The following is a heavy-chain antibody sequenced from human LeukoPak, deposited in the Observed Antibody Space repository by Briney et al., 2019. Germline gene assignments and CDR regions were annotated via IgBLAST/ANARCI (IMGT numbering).Heavy chain of an antibody. J-gene: IGHJ3*02. CDR3: ARTGYCSSTSCYADAFDI. D-gene: IGHD2-2*01. CDR2: IRSSGSTI. Sequence: LTGGSLRLSCAASGFTFSSYEMNWVRQAPGKGLEWVSYIRSSGSTIYYADSVKGRFTISRDNAKNSLYLQMNSLRAEDTAVYYCARTGYCSSTSCYADAFDIWGQGTMVTVSS. CDR1: GFTFSSYE. V-gene: IGHV3-48*03.